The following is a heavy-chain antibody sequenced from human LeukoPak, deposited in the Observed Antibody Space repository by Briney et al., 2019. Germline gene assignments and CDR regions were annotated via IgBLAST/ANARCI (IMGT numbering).Heavy chain of an antibody. Sequence: SETLSLTCAVYGGSFSGYYWSWIRQPPGKGLEWIGEINHSGSTNYNPSLKSRVTISVDTSKNQFSLKLSSVTAADTAVYYCAKDGGDYGDYGSTMDVWGKGTTVTISS. CDR3: AKDGGDYGDYGSTMDV. CDR2: INHSGST. CDR1: GGSFSGYY. J-gene: IGHJ6*03. V-gene: IGHV4-34*01. D-gene: IGHD4-17*01.